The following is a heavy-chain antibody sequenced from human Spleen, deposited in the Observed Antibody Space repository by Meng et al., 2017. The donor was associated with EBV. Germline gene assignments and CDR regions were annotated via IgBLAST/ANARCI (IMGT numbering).Heavy chain of an antibody. J-gene: IGHJ4*02. CDR2: INPTGGKT. CDR1: GDTLNTYW. V-gene: IGHV1-46*02. CDR3: ALRGFWSGYYRDY. D-gene: IGHD3-3*01. Sequence: QVQLVQSGAEVKKPGASVKISCKTFGDTLNTYWIHWVRQAPGQGPEWVGIINPTGGKTTYAQKFQGRVTVTSDTSTNTVYMDLRSLRSGDTAVYYCALRGFWSGYYRDYWGQGTLVTVSS.